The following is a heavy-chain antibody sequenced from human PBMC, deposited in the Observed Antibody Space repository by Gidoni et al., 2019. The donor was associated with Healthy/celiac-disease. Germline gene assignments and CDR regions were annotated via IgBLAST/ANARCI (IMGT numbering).Heavy chain of an antibody. J-gene: IGHJ4*02. V-gene: IGHV4-39*01. CDR3: ARVTGTSPVDY. CDR2: ST. Sequence: STYYNPSLKSRVTISVDTSKNQFSLKLSSVTAADTAVYYCARVTGTSPVDYWGQGTLVTVSS. D-gene: IGHD1-20*01.